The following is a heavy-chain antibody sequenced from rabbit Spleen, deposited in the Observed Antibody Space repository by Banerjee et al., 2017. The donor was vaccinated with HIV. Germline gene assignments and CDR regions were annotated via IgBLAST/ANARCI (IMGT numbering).Heavy chain of an antibody. CDR2: IDPVFGIT. J-gene: IGHJ4*01. Sequence: QSLEESGGDLVKPGASLTLTCTASGFSFIAGYYMCWVRQAPGKGLEWIGYIDPVFGITYYANWVNGRFTISSHNAQNTLFLQLNSLTAADTATYFCVREVAAKFSLWGPGTLVTVS. CDR3: VREVAAKFSL. CDR1: GFSFIAGYY. V-gene: IGHV1S40*01. D-gene: IGHD4-1*01.